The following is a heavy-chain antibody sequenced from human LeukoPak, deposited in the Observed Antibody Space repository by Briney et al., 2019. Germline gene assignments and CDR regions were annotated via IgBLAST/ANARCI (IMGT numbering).Heavy chain of an antibody. Sequence: GSLRLSCAASGFTISSNYWSWIRQPPGKGLEWIGEINHSGSTNYNPSLKSRVTISVDTSKNQFSLKLSSVTAADTAVYYCARDAMVSPGWYYGMDVWGQGTTVTVSS. D-gene: IGHD5-18*01. CDR2: INHSGST. CDR3: ARDAMVSPGWYYGMDV. CDR1: GFTISSNY. V-gene: IGHV4-34*01. J-gene: IGHJ6*02.